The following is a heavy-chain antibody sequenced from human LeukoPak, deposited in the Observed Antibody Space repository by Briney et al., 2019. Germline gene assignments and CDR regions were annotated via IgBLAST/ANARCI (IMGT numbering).Heavy chain of an antibody. J-gene: IGHJ6*03. CDR1: GGSISSSSYY. CDR3: ARDWGYYDSSGYYHYYMDV. V-gene: IGHV4-39*07. CDR2: IYYSGST. Sequence: SETLSLTCTVSGGSISSSSYYWGWIRQPPGKGLEWIGSIYYSGSTYYNPSLKSRVTISVDTSKNQFSLKLSSVTAADTAVYYCARDWGYYDSSGYYHYYMDVWGKGTTVTISS. D-gene: IGHD3-22*01.